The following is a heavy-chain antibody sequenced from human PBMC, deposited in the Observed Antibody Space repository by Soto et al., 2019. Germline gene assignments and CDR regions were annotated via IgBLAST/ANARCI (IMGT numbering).Heavy chain of an antibody. CDR3: AREMIPMIMGGMSAMDV. CDR1: EFTFRTYV. J-gene: IGHJ6*02. D-gene: IGHD3-22*01. CDR2: ISFDGINK. V-gene: IGHV3-30*03. Sequence: QVQLVESGGGVVQPERSQRLSCAASEFTFRTYVMHWVRQAPGKGLEWVALISFDGINKYYADSVKGRFTISRDNSKNTMYLQMNSLTPEDTAVYYCAREMIPMIMGGMSAMDVWGQGTTVTVSS.